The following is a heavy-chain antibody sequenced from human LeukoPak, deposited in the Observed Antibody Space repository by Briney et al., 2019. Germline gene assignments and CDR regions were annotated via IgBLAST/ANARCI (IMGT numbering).Heavy chain of an antibody. J-gene: IGHJ4*02. CDR3: ARFSKYYDSSDHYLDY. V-gene: IGHV3-23*01. CDR2: IFGNGDTT. D-gene: IGHD3-22*01. CDR1: GFSFSSYA. Sequence: GGSLRLSCAASGFSFSSYAMNWVRQAPGKGLEWVSIIFGNGDTTYYADSVKGRFTVSRDNAKNSLYLQMNSLRAEDTAVYYCARFSKYYDSSDHYLDYWGQGTLVSVSS.